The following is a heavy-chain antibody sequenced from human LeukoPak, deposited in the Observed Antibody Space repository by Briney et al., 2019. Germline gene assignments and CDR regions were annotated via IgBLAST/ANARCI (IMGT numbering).Heavy chain of an antibody. V-gene: IGHV1-2*02. J-gene: IGHJ4*02. D-gene: IGHD1-26*01. CDR2: ISPNSGGT. Sequence: ASVKVSCKASGYTFIDYYMHWVRQAPGQGLEWIGWISPNSGGTKYVQKFRGRVTMTRDTSITTVYMELSGLSFDDTAVYYCARGGGRYSVDYWGQGTLVIASS. CDR1: GYTFIDYY. CDR3: ARGGGRYSVDY.